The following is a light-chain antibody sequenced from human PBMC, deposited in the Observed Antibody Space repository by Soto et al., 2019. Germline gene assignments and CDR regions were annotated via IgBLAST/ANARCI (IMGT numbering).Light chain of an antibody. J-gene: IGKJ4*01. CDR3: QQYNTYPLT. CDR1: QSISTW. Sequence: IQMTQSPSTLSASVGDRVTITCRASQSISTWLTWYQQKPGKAPKLLIYKASSLEGGVPSRFGGSGSGTLFNITISSLHPDDFATYYCQQYNTYPLTFGGGTTVDIK. CDR2: KAS. V-gene: IGKV1-5*03.